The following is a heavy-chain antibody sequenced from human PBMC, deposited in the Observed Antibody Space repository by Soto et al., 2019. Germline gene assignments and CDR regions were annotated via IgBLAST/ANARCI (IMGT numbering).Heavy chain of an antibody. CDR1: GFTFSSYS. D-gene: IGHD2-15*01. J-gene: IGHJ4*02. V-gene: IGHV3-21*01. CDR3: ARQVPKVVVVVAAPTPFDY. Sequence: GGSLRLSCAASGFTFSSYSMNWVRQAPGKGLEWVSSISSSSSYIYYADSVKGRFTISRDNAKNSLYLQMNSLRAEDTAVYYCARQVPKVVVVVAAPTPFDYWGQGTLVTVS. CDR2: ISSSSSYI.